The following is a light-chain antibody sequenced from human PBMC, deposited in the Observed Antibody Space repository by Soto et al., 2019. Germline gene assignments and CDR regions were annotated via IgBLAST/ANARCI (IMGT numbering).Light chain of an antibody. J-gene: IGKJ3*01. Sequence: EIVLTQSPGTLSLSPGERATLSCRASQSVSSSYLAWYQQKPGQAPRLLIYGASSRATGIPDRFSGSGSGTDFTLTISRLEPEDFALYYCQQYGSSPRFTFGPGTKVDIK. CDR1: QSVSSSY. CDR3: QQYGSSPRFT. V-gene: IGKV3-20*01. CDR2: GAS.